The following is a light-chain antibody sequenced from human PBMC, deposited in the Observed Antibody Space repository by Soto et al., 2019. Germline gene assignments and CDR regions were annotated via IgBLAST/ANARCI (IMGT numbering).Light chain of an antibody. CDR3: QSYDSSLSGRV. Sequence: QSVLTQPPSVSGAPGQRVTISCTGSSANIGAAYNVDWYQQLPGTAPKLLIYGNSNRPSGVPDRFSGSKSGTSASLAITGLQAEDEADYYCQSYDSSLSGRVFGGGTKLTVL. CDR2: GNS. J-gene: IGLJ3*02. CDR1: SANIGAAYN. V-gene: IGLV1-40*01.